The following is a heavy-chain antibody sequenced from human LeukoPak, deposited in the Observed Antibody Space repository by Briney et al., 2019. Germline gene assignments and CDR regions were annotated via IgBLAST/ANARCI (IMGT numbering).Heavy chain of an antibody. Sequence: SETLSLTCAVYGGSFSGFYWSWIRQPPGKGLEWIGEIHHSGSTNYNPSLKSRVTISVDTSKNQFSLKLSSVTAADTAVYYCASWFPYYYDSSGYFDYWGQGTLVTVSS. CDR3: ASWFPYYYDSSGYFDY. J-gene: IGHJ4*02. CDR2: IHHSGST. D-gene: IGHD3-22*01. CDR1: GGSFSGFY. V-gene: IGHV4-34*01.